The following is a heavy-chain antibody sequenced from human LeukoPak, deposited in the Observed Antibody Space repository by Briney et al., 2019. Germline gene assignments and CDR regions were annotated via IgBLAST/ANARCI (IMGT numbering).Heavy chain of an antibody. CDR3: VREGEGPLSKDFDY. CDR2: IGPHSTFT. V-gene: IGHV1-2*02. Sequence: ASVKVSCKSSGFTFTDHYIHWVRQCPGQGLEWMGYIGPHSTFTSSPQEFQGRVTMTRDASMSTAYMELTRLTSDDTAVYYCVREGEGPLSKDFDYWGQGTLVTVSP. J-gene: IGHJ4*02. D-gene: IGHD2/OR15-2a*01. CDR1: GFTFTDHY.